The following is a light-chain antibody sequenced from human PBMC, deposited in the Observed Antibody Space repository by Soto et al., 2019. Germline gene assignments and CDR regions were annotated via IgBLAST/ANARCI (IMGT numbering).Light chain of an antibody. CDR1: RSNIASNT. J-gene: IGLJ2*01. CDR2: NNN. Sequence: QSVLTQPPSASGTPGQRVTISCSGSRSNIASNTVNWYQQLPGTAPKLLIYNNNHRPSGVLDRFSGSKSGTSASLAISGLQSEDEADYYCAAWDDSLNGPLFGGGTKVTVL. CDR3: AAWDDSLNGPL. V-gene: IGLV1-44*01.